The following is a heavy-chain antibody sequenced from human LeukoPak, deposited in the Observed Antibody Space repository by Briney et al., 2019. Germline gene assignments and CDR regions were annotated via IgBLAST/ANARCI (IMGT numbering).Heavy chain of an antibody. CDR3: ARVSYSSSLDY. J-gene: IGHJ4*02. Sequence: ASVKVSCKASGYTFTSYAMNWVGQAPGQGLEWMGWINTNTGNPTYAQGFTGGVVFSLDTSVSTAYLQISSLKAEDTAVYYCARVSYSSSLDYWGQGTLVTVSS. CDR1: GYTFTSYA. V-gene: IGHV7-4-1*02. CDR2: INTNTGNP. D-gene: IGHD6-6*01.